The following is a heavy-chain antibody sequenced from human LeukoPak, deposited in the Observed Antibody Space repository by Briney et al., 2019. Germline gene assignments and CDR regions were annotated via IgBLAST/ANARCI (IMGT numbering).Heavy chain of an antibody. J-gene: IGHJ4*02. CDR2: ISWNSGSI. Sequence: GGSLRLSCAASGFTFDDYGMSWVRQAPGKGLEWVSGISWNSGSIVYADSLKGLFTISRDNAKNSLYLKMNSLRAEDMDLYYCAKGPESDFWSGYSYFDYWGQGTLVTVSS. V-gene: IGHV3-9*03. D-gene: IGHD3-3*01. CDR1: GFTFDDYG. CDR3: AKGPESDFWSGYSYFDY.